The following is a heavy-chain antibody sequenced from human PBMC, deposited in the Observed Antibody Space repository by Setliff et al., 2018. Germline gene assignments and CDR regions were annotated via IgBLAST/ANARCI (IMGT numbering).Heavy chain of an antibody. Sequence: PGGSLRLSCAASGFTFSSYWMHWVRQAPGKGLVWVSRTNNDGSTINHADSVKGRFTISRDNAKNTLYLQMNSLRAEDTAVYYCARGGARGSPGKMDVWGKGPRSPSPQ. CDR2: TNNDGSTI. CDR1: GFTFSSYW. V-gene: IGHV3-74*01. J-gene: IGHJ6*01. CDR3: ARGGARGSPGKMDV. D-gene: IGHD3-10*01.